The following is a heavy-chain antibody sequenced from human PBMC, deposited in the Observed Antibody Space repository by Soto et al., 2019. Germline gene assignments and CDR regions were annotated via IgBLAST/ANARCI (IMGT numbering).Heavy chain of an antibody. D-gene: IGHD3-10*01. V-gene: IGHV3-11*01. Sequence: GSQRLFFASAGFTINYYYMSLISHAPGKRLEWVSYISSVGTTTYYADSVKGRFSISMDNAKNSLYLQMNSLRAEDKAVYFCAKDQEGSGSNWLGYNYYGMDVWGQGTTVTVSS. J-gene: IGHJ6*02. CDR1: GFTINYYY. CDR2: ISSVGTTT. CDR3: AKDQEGSGSNWLGYNYYGMDV.